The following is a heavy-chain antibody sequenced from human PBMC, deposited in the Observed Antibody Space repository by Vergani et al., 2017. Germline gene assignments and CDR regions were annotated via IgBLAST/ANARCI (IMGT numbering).Heavy chain of an antibody. Sequence: QVQLVQSGAEVKKPGASVKVSCKASGYTFTSYGISWVRQAPGQGLEWMGWISAYNGNTNYAQKLQGRVTMTTDTSTSTAYMELRSLRSDDTAVYYCARVDIVVVPAATTFYYYYYMDVWGKGTTVTVSS. D-gene: IGHD2-2*01. CDR1: GYTFTSYG. V-gene: IGHV1-18*01. CDR3: ARVDIVVVPAATTFYYYYYMDV. J-gene: IGHJ6*03. CDR2: ISAYNGNT.